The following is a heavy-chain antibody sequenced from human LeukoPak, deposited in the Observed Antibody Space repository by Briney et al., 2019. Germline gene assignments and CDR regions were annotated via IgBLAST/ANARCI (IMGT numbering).Heavy chain of an antibody. D-gene: IGHD1-26*01. J-gene: IGHJ4*02. CDR3: ARDMDVGATFDY. CDR2: ISAYNGNT. V-gene: IGHV1-18*01. CDR1: GGTFSSYA. Sequence: GASVKVSCKASGGTFSSYAISWVRQAPGQGLEWMGWISAYNGNTNYAQKLQGRVTMTTDTSTSTAYMELRSLRSDDTAVYYCARDMDVGATFDYWGQGTLVTVSS.